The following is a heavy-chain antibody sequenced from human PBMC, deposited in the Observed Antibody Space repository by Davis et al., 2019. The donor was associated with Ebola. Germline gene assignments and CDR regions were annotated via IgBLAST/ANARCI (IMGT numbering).Heavy chain of an antibody. J-gene: IGHJ6*02. D-gene: IGHD6-19*01. CDR2: ISSNSVYT. CDR1: GASFSLYS. V-gene: IGHV3-21*01. Sequence: GESLKISCVASGASFSLYSMNWVRQAPGKGLEWVSSISSNSVYTHYADSLKGRFTISRDNAKNSLFLQLTSLRGDDSAVYYCTTGGWGFGMDVWGQGTTVTVSS. CDR3: TTGGWGFGMDV.